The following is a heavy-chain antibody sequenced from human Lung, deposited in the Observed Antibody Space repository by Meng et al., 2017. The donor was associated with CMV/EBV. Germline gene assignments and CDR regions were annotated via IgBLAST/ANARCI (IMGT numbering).Heavy chain of an antibody. CDR3: ARDNNWVPDY. Sequence: ASVKVSCKASGYTFTAHYFHWVRQPPGQGREWMGWLHPHRGDTNYAQQFQGRVTLTRDTSINTGYMELTRLTSDDTAVYYCARDNNWVPDYWGQGTLVTVSS. D-gene: IGHD1-1*01. CDR1: GYTFTAHY. CDR2: LHPHRGDT. J-gene: IGHJ4*02. V-gene: IGHV1-2*02.